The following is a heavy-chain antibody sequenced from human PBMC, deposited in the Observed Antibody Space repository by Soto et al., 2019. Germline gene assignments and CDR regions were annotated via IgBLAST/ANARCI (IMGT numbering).Heavy chain of an antibody. CDR1: GYTFTSYA. CDR2: INAGNGNT. Sequence: QVQLVQSGAEVKKPGASVKVSCKASGYTFTSYAMHWVRQAPGQRLEWMGWINAGNGNTKYSQKFQGRVTITRDTSASTAYMELSSLRSEDTAVYYCARASDYGDYGVDAFDIWGQGTMVTVSS. CDR3: ARASDYGDYGVDAFDI. J-gene: IGHJ3*02. D-gene: IGHD4-17*01. V-gene: IGHV1-3*01.